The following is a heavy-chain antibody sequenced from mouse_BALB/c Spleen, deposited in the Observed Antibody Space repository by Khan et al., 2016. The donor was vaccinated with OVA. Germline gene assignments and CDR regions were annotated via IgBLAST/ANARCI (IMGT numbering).Heavy chain of an antibody. D-gene: IGHD4-1*01. CDR2: ISPGGDYT. CDR3: ASQLTGSFAY. J-gene: IGHJ3*01. V-gene: IGHV5-6*01. Sequence: EVELVQSGGELAKPGGSLKLSCAASGFTFSSYSMSWVRQTPDKRLEWVASISPGGDYTYYPHIVKGRFTFSRDNAKNTLYLQMSSLKSEDTASEYCASQLTGSFAYWGQGTLVTVSA. CDR1: GFTFSSYS.